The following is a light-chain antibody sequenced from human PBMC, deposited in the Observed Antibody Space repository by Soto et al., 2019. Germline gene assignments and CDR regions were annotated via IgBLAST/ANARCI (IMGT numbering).Light chain of an antibody. Sequence: NVSRQAINTLALCPGEIASLSCRASQSVRSSLAWYQQKPGQAPRLFIYDASTRATGIPASFSGSGSETEFTLTISILESEHFAVYYCPQRSISPITFGQGTRLETK. CDR2: DAS. J-gene: IGKJ5*01. CDR3: PQRSISPIT. V-gene: IGKV3-11*01. CDR1: QSVRSS.